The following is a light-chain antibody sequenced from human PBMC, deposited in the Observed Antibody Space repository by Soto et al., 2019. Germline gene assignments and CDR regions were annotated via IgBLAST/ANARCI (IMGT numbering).Light chain of an antibody. CDR3: QQYGSLGT. CDR1: QSVLYIPPSKNY. J-gene: IGKJ1*01. V-gene: IGKV4-1*01. Sequence: VLTLSQNSLAVSLGERATINCKSSQSVLYIPPSKNYLAWYQQKPGQPPRLLIYGASNRATGIPDRFSGSGSGTDFTLTISRLEPEDFAVYYCQQYGSLGTFGQGTKVDI. CDR2: GAS.